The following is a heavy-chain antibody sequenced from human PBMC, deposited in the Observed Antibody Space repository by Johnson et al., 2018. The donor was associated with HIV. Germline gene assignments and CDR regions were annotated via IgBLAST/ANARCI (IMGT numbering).Heavy chain of an antibody. J-gene: IGHJ3*02. CDR3: ARDYCTNAVCRLSDAFDI. D-gene: IGHD2-8*01. Sequence: VQLVESGGGLVQPGGSLRLSCAASGFTFSSNWMSWVRQAPGKGLEWVANIKEDGSEKYYVDSVKGRFTIYRDNAKNSLYLQMNSLRADDTAVYYCARDYCTNAVCRLSDAFDIWGQGTMVSVSS. CDR1: GFTFSSNW. CDR2: IKEDGSEK. V-gene: IGHV3-7*01.